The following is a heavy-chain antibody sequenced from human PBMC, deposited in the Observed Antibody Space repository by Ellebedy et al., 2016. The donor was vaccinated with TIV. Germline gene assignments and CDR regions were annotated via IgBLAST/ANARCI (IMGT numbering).Heavy chain of an antibody. CDR3: ARDNYQGSAGYTYYGLDV. CDR2: INTGGSMT. V-gene: IGHV3-74*01. CDR1: GFTFSSHW. D-gene: IGHD3-16*02. J-gene: IGHJ6*02. Sequence: GESLKISCEASGFTFSSHWMHWVRLAPGKGLEWVSLINTGGSMTTYTDSVKGRFTISRDNAKNTLFLRVRRVRAEDRAVYDCARDNYQGSAGYTYYGLDVWGQGTTVIVSS.